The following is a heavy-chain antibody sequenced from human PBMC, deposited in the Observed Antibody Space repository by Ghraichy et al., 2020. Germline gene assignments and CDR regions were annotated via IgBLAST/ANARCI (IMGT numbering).Heavy chain of an antibody. D-gene: IGHD2-21*01. CDR3: ARDIPYCGYCHDTFDL. Sequence: ASVKVSCKASGYTFTSYYIHWVRQARGQGLEWMGVINPSGGGTTYAPKFQGRITMTSDTPTSTVEMDLSSLRSEDTAVYYCARDIPYCGYCHDTFDLWGQGTMVTVSS. V-gene: IGHV1-46*01. J-gene: IGHJ3*01. CDR2: INPSGGGT. CDR1: GYTFTSYY.